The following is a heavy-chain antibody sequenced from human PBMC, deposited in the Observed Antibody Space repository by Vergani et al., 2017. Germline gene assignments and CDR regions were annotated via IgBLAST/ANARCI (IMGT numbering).Heavy chain of an antibody. D-gene: IGHD5-24*01. CDR3: ASSERWLPYFDY. CDR2: KYHSGST. CDR1: GGSMSGYY. J-gene: IGHJ4*02. Sequence: QVRLQESGPGLVKPSETLSLTCSVSGGSMSGYYWSWIRQPPGKELEWIGYKYHSGSTNYNPSLETRLTISGDTYKNQFSLKLNSVTAADTAVYYCASSERWLPYFDYWGQGTLVTVSS. V-gene: IGHV4-59*01.